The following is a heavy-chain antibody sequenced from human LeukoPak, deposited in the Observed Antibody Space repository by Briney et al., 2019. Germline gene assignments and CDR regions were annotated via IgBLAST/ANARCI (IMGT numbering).Heavy chain of an antibody. V-gene: IGHV1-2*02. CDR2: INPNSGGT. Sequence: ASVKVSCKASGYTFTGYYMHWVRQAPGQGLEWMGWINPNSGGTNYAQKFQGRVTMTRDTSISTAYMELSSLRSEDTAVYYCARRITRSGSYITWGQGTLVTVSS. CDR1: GYTFTGYY. CDR3: ARRITRSGSYIT. D-gene: IGHD1-26*01. J-gene: IGHJ5*02.